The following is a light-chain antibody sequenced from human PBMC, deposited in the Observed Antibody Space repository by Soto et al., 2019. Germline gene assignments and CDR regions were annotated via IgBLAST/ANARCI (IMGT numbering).Light chain of an antibody. J-gene: IGKJ2*01. CDR3: QQYNSYSYT. V-gene: IGKV1-5*03. CDR2: KAS. CDR1: QSINSW. Sequence: DIQMTQSPSTLSASVGDRVTITCRASQSINSWLAWYQQKPGKAPTLLIYKASSLRSGVPSRFSGSGSGTEFSLTISSLHPDDFATYYCQQYNSYSYTFGQGTKLEIK.